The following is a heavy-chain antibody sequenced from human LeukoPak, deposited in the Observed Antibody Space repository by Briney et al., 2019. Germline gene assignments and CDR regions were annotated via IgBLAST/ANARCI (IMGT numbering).Heavy chain of an antibody. CDR3: AELGITMIGGV. Sequence: GGSLRLSCAVSGFTYSSYWMSWVRQAPGKGLEWVSYISSSGSTIYYADSVKGRFTISRDNAKNSLYLQMNSLRAEDTAVYYCAELGITMIGGVWGKGTTVTISS. J-gene: IGHJ6*04. CDR2: ISSSGSTI. CDR1: GFTYSSYW. V-gene: IGHV3-48*04. D-gene: IGHD3-10*02.